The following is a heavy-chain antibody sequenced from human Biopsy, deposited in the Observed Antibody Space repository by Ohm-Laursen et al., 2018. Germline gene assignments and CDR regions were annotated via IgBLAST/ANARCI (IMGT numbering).Heavy chain of an antibody. CDR3: EKDRYNYHPSGGFSMDF. Sequence: SLSLSFPASVFSFINYGLQWVRATPGRGLEWVAFRFYDGSSTYYADSVKGRFTNSRDNSMDALYLQMSRLRAENTAVYYCEKDRYNYHPSGGFSMDFWGQGTLVTVSS. CDR2: RFYDGSST. D-gene: IGHD1-26*01. CDR1: VFSFINYG. J-gene: IGHJ4*01. V-gene: IGHV3-30*18.